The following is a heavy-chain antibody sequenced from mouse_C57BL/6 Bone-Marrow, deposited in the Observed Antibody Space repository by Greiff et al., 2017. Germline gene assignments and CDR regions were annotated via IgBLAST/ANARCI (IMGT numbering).Heavy chain of an antibody. V-gene: IGHV1-52*01. D-gene: IGHD1-1*01. CDR2: IDPSDSET. CDR1: GYTFTSYW. CDR3: AREGFTTVPYYFDY. Sequence: QVQLKQPGAELVRPGSSVKLSCKASGYTFTSYWMHWVKQRPIQGLEWIGNIDPSDSETHYNQKFKDKATLTVDKSSSTAYMQLSSLTSEDSAVYYCAREGFTTVPYYFDYWGQGTTLTVSS. J-gene: IGHJ2*01.